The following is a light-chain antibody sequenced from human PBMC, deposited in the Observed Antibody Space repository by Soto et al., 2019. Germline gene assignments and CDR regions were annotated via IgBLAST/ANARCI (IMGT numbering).Light chain of an antibody. J-gene: IGKJ2*03. V-gene: IGKV3-20*01. CDR1: QSARRNC. CDR3: HQYGGSPPHS. Sequence: IVLTQSPGTLSVSPGERATLSCRASQSARRNCLAWYQQKPGQAPRLLIYGASNRATGIPDRFSGGGSGTDFTLTITRLEPEDFAVYYCHQYGGSPPHSFGQGTNLEIK. CDR2: GAS.